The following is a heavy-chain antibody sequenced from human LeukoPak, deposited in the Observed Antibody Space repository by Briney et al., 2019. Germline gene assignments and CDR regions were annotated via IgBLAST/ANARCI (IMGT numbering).Heavy chain of an antibody. CDR3: ARTLPLSRGVIVDS. J-gene: IGHJ4*02. CDR2: IYYSGST. V-gene: IGHV4-39*07. Sequence: PSETLSLTCTVSGGSISSSSYYWGWIRQSPGKGLEWIGSIYYSGSTYYNPSLKSRVTISVDASKNQFSLKLQSVTAADTAVYYRARTLPLSRGVIVDSWGQGALVTVSS. CDR1: GGSISSSSYY. D-gene: IGHD3-10*01.